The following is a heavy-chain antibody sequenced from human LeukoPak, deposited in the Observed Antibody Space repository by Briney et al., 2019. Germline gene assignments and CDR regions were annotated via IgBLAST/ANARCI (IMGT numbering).Heavy chain of an antibody. Sequence: GGSLRLSCAASGFTVSSNYMSWVRQAPGKGLERVSVIYSGGSTYYADSVKGRFTISRDNSKNTLYLQMNSLRAEDTAVYYCARHRGVITRDYFDYWGQGTLVTVSS. CDR1: GFTVSSNY. V-gene: IGHV3-66*04. J-gene: IGHJ4*02. D-gene: IGHD3-10*01. CDR3: ARHRGVITRDYFDY. CDR2: IYSGGST.